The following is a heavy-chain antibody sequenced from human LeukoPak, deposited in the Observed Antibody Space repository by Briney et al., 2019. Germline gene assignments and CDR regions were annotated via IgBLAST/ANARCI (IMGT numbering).Heavy chain of an antibody. V-gene: IGHV4-34*01. J-gene: IGHJ6*02. CDR2: INHSGST. Sequence: PSETLSLTCAVYGGSFSGYYWSWIRQPPGKGLEWIGEINHSGSTNYNPSLKSRVTISVDTSKNQFSLKLSSVTAADTVVYYCARLLRGDIVVVPAAPRTYGMDVWGQGTTVTVSS. CDR1: GGSFSGYY. D-gene: IGHD2-2*01. CDR3: ARLLRGDIVVVPAAPRTYGMDV.